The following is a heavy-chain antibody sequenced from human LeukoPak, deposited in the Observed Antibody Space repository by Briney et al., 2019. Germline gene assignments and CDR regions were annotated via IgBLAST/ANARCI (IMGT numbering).Heavy chain of an antibody. D-gene: IGHD3-10*01. CDR2: IWYDGSNK. CDR1: GFTFSSYG. CDR3: AATYGSGSYFPFDY. J-gene: IGHJ4*02. Sequence: GRSLRLSCAASGFTFSSYGMHWVRQAPGKGLEWVAVIWYDGSNKYYADPVKGRFTISRDNSKNTLYLQMNSLRAEDTAVYYCAATYGSGSYFPFDYWGQGTLVTVSS. V-gene: IGHV3-33*01.